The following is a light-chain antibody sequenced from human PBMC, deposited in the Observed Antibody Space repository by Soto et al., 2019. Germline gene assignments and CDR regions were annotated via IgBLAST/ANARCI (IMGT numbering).Light chain of an antibody. Sequence: DIQMTQSPSTLSAFVGDRVTITCRASQSIRSWLAWYQQKPGKAPNLLIYDASSLEGGVPSRFSGSGSGTEFTLTIRSLQPDDFATYYCQQYHSFSWTFGQGTKVEIK. J-gene: IGKJ1*01. V-gene: IGKV1-5*01. CDR3: QQYHSFSWT. CDR2: DAS. CDR1: QSIRSW.